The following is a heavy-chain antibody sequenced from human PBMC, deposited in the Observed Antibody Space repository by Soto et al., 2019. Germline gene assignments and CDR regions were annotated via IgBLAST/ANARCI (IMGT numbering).Heavy chain of an antibody. V-gene: IGHV3-30*18. D-gene: IGHD3-22*01. CDR3: TKGYYYDTCGYFDS. CDR2: ISYDGSNE. Sequence: PGGSLRLSCAVSGFTFSSYGMHWVRQAPGKGLEWVAHISYDGSNEHYVDSVKGRFTISRDNSKNTLYLQMNSLRAEDTAVYYCTKGYYYDTCGYFDSWGQGTLVTVSS. J-gene: IGHJ4*02. CDR1: GFTFSSYG.